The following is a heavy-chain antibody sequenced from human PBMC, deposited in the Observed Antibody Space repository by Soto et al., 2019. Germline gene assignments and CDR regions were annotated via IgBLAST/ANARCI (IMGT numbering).Heavy chain of an antibody. CDR3: TTGIRAFGGVIVYYYYYGMDV. J-gene: IGHJ6*02. CDR1: GFTFSNAW. V-gene: IGHV3-15*07. Sequence: GGSLRLSCAASGFTFSNAWMNWVRQAPGKGLEWVGRIKSKTDGGTTDYAAPVKGRFTISRDDSKNTLYLQMNSLKTEDTAVYYCTTGIRAFGGVIVYYYYYGMDVWGQGTTVTVSS. D-gene: IGHD3-16*02. CDR2: IKSKTDGGTT.